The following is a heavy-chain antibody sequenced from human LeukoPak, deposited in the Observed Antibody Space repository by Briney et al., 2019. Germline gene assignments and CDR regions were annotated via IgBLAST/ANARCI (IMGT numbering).Heavy chain of an antibody. CDR2: IYYSGST. J-gene: IGHJ4*02. Sequence: SQTLSLTCTVSGGSISSGGYYWSWIRQHPGKGLEWIGSIYYSGSTYYNPSLKSRVTISVDTSKNQFSLKLSSVTAADTAVYYCARTTVVNHVSGYWGQGTLVTVSS. V-gene: IGHV4-30-2*03. CDR1: GGSISSGGYY. D-gene: IGHD4-23*01. CDR3: ARTTVVNHVSGY.